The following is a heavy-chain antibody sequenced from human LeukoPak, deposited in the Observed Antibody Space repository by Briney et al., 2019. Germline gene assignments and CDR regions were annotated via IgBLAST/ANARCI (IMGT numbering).Heavy chain of an antibody. CDR3: ARGRDDYVWGSYPNYFDC. CDR2: IYTSGST. CDR1: GGSISSGSYY. V-gene: IGHV4-61*02. D-gene: IGHD3-16*01. J-gene: IGHJ4*02. Sequence: SQTLSLTCTVSGGSISSGSYYWSWIRQPAGKGLEWIGRIYTSGSTNYNPSLKSRVTISVDTSKNQFSLKLSSVTAADTAVYYCARGRDDYVWGSYPNYFDCWGQGTLVTVSS.